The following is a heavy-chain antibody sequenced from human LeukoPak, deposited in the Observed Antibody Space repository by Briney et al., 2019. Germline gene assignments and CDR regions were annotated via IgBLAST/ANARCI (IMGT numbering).Heavy chain of an antibody. Sequence: PGGSLRLSCAASGFTFSSYAMSWVRQAPGKGLEWVSAISGSGGSTYYADSVKGRFTISRDNSKNTLYLQMDSLRAEDTAVYYCAKLDGYNLRGLFDYWGQGTLVTVSS. J-gene: IGHJ4*02. D-gene: IGHD5-24*01. CDR3: AKLDGYNLRGLFDY. CDR1: GFTFSSYA. CDR2: ISGSGGST. V-gene: IGHV3-23*01.